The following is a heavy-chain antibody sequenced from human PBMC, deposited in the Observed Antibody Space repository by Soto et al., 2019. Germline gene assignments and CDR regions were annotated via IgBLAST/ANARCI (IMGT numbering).Heavy chain of an antibody. D-gene: IGHD6-13*01. V-gene: IGHV3-66*01. J-gene: IGHJ6*02. CDR2: IYSGGST. Sequence: GGSLRLSCAASGFTVSSNYMSWVRQAPGKGLEWVSVIYSGGSTYYADSVKGRFTISRDNSKNTLYLQMNSLRAEDTAVYYCARDIGYSSSWYDPYGMDVWGQGTTVTVSS. CDR3: ARDIGYSSSWYDPYGMDV. CDR1: GFTVSSNY.